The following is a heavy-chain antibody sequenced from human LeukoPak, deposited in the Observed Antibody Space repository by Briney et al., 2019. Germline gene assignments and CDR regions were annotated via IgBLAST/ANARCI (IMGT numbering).Heavy chain of an antibody. CDR1: GYTFTSYD. Sequence: ASVTVSCKASGYTFTSYDINWVRQATGQGLEWMGWMNPNSGNTGYAQKFQGRVTMTRNTSISTAYMELSSLRSEDTAVYYCARAMGGATFSDYWGQGTLVTVSS. CDR2: MNPNSGNT. J-gene: IGHJ4*02. CDR3: ARAMGGATFSDY. V-gene: IGHV1-8*01. D-gene: IGHD3-10*01.